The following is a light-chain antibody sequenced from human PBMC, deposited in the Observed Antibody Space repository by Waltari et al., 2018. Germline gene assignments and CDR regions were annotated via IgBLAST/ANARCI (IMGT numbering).Light chain of an antibody. Sequence: DIQLTQSPSFLSASVGDRVTITCRASQGVSSYLAWYQQKPGKAPKLLISAASTLQSGVPSRFSGSGSGTEFILTISSLQPEDFATYYCQQLNSYPLTFGPGTKVDIK. V-gene: IGKV1-9*01. J-gene: IGKJ3*01. CDR3: QQLNSYPLT. CDR1: QGVSSY. CDR2: AAS.